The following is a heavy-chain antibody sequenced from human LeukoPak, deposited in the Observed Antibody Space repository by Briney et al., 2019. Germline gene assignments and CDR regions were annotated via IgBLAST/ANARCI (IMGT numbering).Heavy chain of an antibody. Sequence: SETLSLTCTVSGGSISSYYWSWIRQPPGKGLEWIGYISYSGSTNYNPSLNSRVTISVDTSKNQFSLKLSSVTAADTAVYYCARGEQYNWNYGYWFDPWGQGTLVTVSS. V-gene: IGHV4-59*01. CDR3: ARGEQYNWNYGYWFDP. CDR1: GGSISSYY. CDR2: ISYSGST. D-gene: IGHD1-7*01. J-gene: IGHJ5*02.